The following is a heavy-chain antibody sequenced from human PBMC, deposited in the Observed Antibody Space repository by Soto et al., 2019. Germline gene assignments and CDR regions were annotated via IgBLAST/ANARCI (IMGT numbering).Heavy chain of an antibody. CDR1: GYTFTSYA. Sequence: ASVKVSYKASGYTFTSYAMHWVRQAPGQRLEWMGWINAGNGNTKYSQKFQGRVTITRDTYASTAYMELSSLRSEDTAVYYCARDSHYGDPLSGYYYYYGMDVWGQGTTVTVSS. J-gene: IGHJ6*02. CDR2: INAGNGNT. D-gene: IGHD4-17*01. CDR3: ARDSHYGDPLSGYYYYYGMDV. V-gene: IGHV1-3*01.